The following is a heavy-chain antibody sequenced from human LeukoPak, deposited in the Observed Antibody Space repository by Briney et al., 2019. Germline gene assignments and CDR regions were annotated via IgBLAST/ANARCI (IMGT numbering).Heavy chain of an antibody. CDR3: AKDGYYYGSGSYYEDYYMDV. J-gene: IGHJ6*03. V-gene: IGHV3-23*01. Sequence: PGGSLILSCAASGFTFSSYAMSWVRQAPGKGLEWVSAIRGNDGSTYYADSVKGRFTISRDNSKNTLYLQMNSLRAEDTAVYYCAKDGYYYGSGSYYEDYYMDVWGKGTTVTVSS. D-gene: IGHD3-10*01. CDR2: IRGNDGST. CDR1: GFTFSSYA.